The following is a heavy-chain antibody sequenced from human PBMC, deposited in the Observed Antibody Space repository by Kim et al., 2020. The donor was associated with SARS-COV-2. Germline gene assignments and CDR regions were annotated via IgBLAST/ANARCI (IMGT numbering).Heavy chain of an antibody. CDR2: IYYSGST. CDR3: ASPYSSSWYNPGSLFGY. D-gene: IGHD6-13*01. Sequence: SETLSLTCTVSGGSISSSSYYWGWIRQPPGKGLEWIGSIYYSGSTYYNPSLKSRVTISVDTSKNQFSLKLSSVTAADTAVYYCASPYSSSWYNPGSLFGYWGQGTLVTVSS. J-gene: IGHJ4*02. CDR1: GGSISSSSYY. V-gene: IGHV4-39*01.